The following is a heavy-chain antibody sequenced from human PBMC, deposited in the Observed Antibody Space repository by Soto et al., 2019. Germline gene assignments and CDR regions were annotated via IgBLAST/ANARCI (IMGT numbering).Heavy chain of an antibody. CDR3: ARRGLYSSSWYIGGAFDI. CDR2: ISAYNGNT. J-gene: IGHJ3*02. V-gene: IGHV1-18*01. CDR1: GYTFTSYG. Sequence: GASVKVSCKASGYTFTSYGISWVRQAPGQGLEWMGWISAYNGNTNYAQKLQGRVTMTTDTSTSTAYMELRSLRSDDTAVYYCARRGLYSSSWYIGGAFDIWGQGTMVTVSS. D-gene: IGHD6-13*01.